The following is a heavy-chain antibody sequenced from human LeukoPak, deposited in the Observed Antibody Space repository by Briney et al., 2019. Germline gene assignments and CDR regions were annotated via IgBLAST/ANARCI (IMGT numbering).Heavy chain of an antibody. CDR1: GFSFSNYG. D-gene: IGHD1/OR15-1a*01. J-gene: IGHJ4*02. CDR3: AKVRAATTFLVDY. CDR2: IRHDGSNK. Sequence: AGGSLRLSCEASGFSFSNYGMHWVRQAPGKGLEWVAFIRHDGSNKNYADSVKGRFTISRDNSKKTLYLEMNSLRAEDTAVYYCAKVRAATTFLVDYWGQGTLVTVSS. V-gene: IGHV3-30*02.